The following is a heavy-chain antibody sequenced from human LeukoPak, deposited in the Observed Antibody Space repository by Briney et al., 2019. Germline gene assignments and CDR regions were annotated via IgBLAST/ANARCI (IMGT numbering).Heavy chain of an antibody. CDR2: ISWNSDII. Sequence: GGSLRLSCAASGFKFDNYAMHWVRQAPGKGLEWVSSISWNSDIIAYADSVKGRFTISRDNSKNTLYLQMNSPRAEDTAVYFCAKGVTVTTPVSWGQGTLVTVSS. CDR3: AKGVTVTTPVS. D-gene: IGHD4-17*01. J-gene: IGHJ5*02. V-gene: IGHV3-9*01. CDR1: GFKFDNYA.